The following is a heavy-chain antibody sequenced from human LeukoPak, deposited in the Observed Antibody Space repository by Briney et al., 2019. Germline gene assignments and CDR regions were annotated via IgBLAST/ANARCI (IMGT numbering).Heavy chain of an antibody. CDR1: GGSISSYY. CDR3: ARTRVGTVTTLDY. CDR2: IYYSGST. D-gene: IGHD4-11*01. J-gene: IGHJ4*02. Sequence: SETLSLTCTASGGSISSYYWSWIRQPPGKGLEWIGYIYYSGSTNYNPSLKSRVTISVDTSKNQFSLKLSSVTAADTAVYYCARTRVGTVTTLDYWGQGTLVTVSS. V-gene: IGHV4-59*01.